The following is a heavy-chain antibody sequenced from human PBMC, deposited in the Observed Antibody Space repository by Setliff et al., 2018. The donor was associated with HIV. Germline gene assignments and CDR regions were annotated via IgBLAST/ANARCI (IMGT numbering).Heavy chain of an antibody. CDR2: IYTSGSV. V-gene: IGHV4-4*09. CDR1: GGSISSYY. Sequence: PSETLPLTCTVSGGSISSYYRSWIRQPPGKGLEWIGYIYTSGSVNYNPSLNSRVTISVDTSKNQFSLKVNSVTAADTAVYYCARSPRIGVAGEFEYWGQGTLVTVSS. D-gene: IGHD6-19*01. CDR3: ARSPRIGVAGEFEY. J-gene: IGHJ4*02.